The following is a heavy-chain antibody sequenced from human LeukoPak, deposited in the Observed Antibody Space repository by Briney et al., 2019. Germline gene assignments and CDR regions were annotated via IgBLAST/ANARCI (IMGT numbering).Heavy chain of an antibody. J-gene: IGHJ6*02. V-gene: IGHV4-4*02. CDR1: GGSISSSNW. CDR3: ARDRGSYYYYYYGMDV. D-gene: IGHD1-26*01. CDR2: IYHSGST. Sequence: SETLSLTCAVSGGSISSSNWWSWVRQPPGKGLEWIGEIYHSGSTNYNPSLKSRVTISVDTSKNQFSLKLSSVTAADTAVYYCARDRGSYYYYYYGMDVWGQGTTVTVSS.